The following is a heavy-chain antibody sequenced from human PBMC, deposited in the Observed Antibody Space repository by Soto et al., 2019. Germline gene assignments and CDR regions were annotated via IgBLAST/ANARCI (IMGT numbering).Heavy chain of an antibody. J-gene: IGHJ3*02. Sequence: GGSLRLSCAASGFTFSTYTTIWVRQAPGKGLEWVSYINTVSTNIFYADSVKGRFTISRHNDKNSLFLQMNRLRDEDTAIYYCARKGTLDAFDIWGQGTMVTVSS. CDR3: ARKGTLDAFDI. D-gene: IGHD1-7*01. CDR1: GFTFSTYT. V-gene: IGHV3-48*02. CDR2: INTVSTNI.